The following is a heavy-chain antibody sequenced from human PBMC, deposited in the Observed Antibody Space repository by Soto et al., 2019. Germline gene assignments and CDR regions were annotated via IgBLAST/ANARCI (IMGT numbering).Heavy chain of an antibody. CDR1: GGTFSSYA. V-gene: IGHV1-69*13. CDR2: IIPIFGTA. J-gene: IGHJ6*02. Sequence: ASVKVSCKASGGTFSSYAISWVRQAPGQGLEWMGGIIPIFGTANYAQKFQGRVTITADESTSTAYMELSSLRSEDTAVYYCARPLAAAQDYYYGMDVWGQGTTVTVSS. D-gene: IGHD6-13*01. CDR3: ARPLAAAQDYYYGMDV.